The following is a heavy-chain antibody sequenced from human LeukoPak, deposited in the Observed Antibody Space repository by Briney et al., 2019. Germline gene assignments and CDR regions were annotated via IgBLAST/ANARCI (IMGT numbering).Heavy chain of an antibody. CDR1: GFSVSSYY. CDR3: ARAEVIAIFDY. V-gene: IGHV3-66*02. Sequence: GGSLRLSCAASGFSVSSYYMKWVRQATGKGLEWVSVIYSGGSTYYADSVKGRFTISRDNSKNTLYLQMDSLRTEDTAVYYCARAEVIAIFDYWGQGTLVTVSS. J-gene: IGHJ4*02. D-gene: IGHD2-21*01. CDR2: IYSGGST.